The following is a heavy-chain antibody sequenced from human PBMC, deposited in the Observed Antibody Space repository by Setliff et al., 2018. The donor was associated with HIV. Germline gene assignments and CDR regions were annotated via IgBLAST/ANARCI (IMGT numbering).Heavy chain of an antibody. CDR2: IYPGDSVT. CDR1: GYTFTNYW. V-gene: IGHV5-51*01. Sequence: GESLKISCRASGYTFTNYWIGWVRQMPGKGLEWIGVIYPGDSVTRYGPSFQGQVFISADRSITTAYLEWSSLKPSDTAMYYCARQSGDYTVTTYYMDVWGKGTTVTVSS. CDR3: ARQSGDYTVTTYYMDV. D-gene: IGHD4-17*01. J-gene: IGHJ6*03.